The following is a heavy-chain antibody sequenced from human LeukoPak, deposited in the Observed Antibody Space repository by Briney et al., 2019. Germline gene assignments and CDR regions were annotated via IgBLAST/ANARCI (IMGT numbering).Heavy chain of an antibody. CDR2: IIHVLNIA. Sequence: SVKVSCKASGGTFSTYEINWVRQAPGQGLEWVGRIIHVLNIANYAQRFQGRVTITADKSTNTAYMELSGLRSEDTATYYCARRSDTGMVPHHSYYCFDVWGQGTAVAVS. V-gene: IGHV1-69*04. CDR1: GGTFSTYE. CDR3: ARRSDTGMVPHHSYYCFDV. J-gene: IGHJ6*02. D-gene: IGHD5-18*01.